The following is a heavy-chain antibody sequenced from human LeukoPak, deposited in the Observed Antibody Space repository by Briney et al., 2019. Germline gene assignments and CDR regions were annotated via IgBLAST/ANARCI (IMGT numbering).Heavy chain of an antibody. CDR1: GYTFTSYD. CDR3: ARGVRSSSWLDF. V-gene: IGHV1-8*01. J-gene: IGHJ4*02. Sequence: ASVKVSRKASGYTFTSYDINWVRQATGQGLEWMGWMNPNSGNTGYAQKFQGRVTMTRNTSISTAYMELSSLRSEDTAVYYCARGVRSSSWLDFWGQGTLVTVSS. CDR2: MNPNSGNT. D-gene: IGHD6-13*01.